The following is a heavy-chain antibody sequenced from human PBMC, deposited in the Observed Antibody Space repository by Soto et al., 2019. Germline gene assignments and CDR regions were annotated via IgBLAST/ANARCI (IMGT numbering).Heavy chain of an antibody. CDR3: ARDNDITGTLPEFDY. CDR2: INPSGGST. CDR1: GYTFTSYY. V-gene: IGHV1-46*01. Sequence: GPSVKVSCKASGYTFTSYYMHWVRQAPGQGLEWMGIINPSGGSTSYAQKFQGRVTMTRDTSTSTVYMELSSLRSEDTAVYYCARDNDITGTLPEFDYWGQGTLVTVSS. J-gene: IGHJ4*02. D-gene: IGHD1-20*01.